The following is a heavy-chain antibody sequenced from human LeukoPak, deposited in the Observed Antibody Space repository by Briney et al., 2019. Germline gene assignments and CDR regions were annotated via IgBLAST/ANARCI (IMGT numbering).Heavy chain of an antibody. D-gene: IGHD4-23*01. Sequence: GGSLRLSCAASGFTVSSNYMSWVRQAPGKGLEWVSVIYSGGSTYYADSVKGRFTISRDNFKNTLYLQMNSLRAEDTAVYYCARDGVDYGGNSYSNYWGQGTLVTVSS. CDR1: GFTVSSNY. J-gene: IGHJ4*02. CDR3: ARDGVDYGGNSYSNY. V-gene: IGHV3-66*02. CDR2: IYSGGST.